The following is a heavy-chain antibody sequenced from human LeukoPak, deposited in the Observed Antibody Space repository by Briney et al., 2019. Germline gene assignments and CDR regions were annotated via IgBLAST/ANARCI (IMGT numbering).Heavy chain of an antibody. CDR3: ARAPTVEYGDYVPLFQH. CDR2: IIPIFGTA. V-gene: IGHV1-69*06. D-gene: IGHD4-17*01. Sequence: ASVKVSCKSSGGTFSSYAISWVRQAPGQGLEWVGGIIPIFGTANYAQKFQGRVTITADKSTSTAYIELSSLRSEDTAVYYCARAPTVEYGDYVPLFQHWGQGTLVTVSS. CDR1: GGTFSSYA. J-gene: IGHJ1*01.